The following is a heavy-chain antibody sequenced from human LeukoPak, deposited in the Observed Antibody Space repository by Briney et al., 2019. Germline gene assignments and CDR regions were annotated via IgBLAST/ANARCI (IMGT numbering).Heavy chain of an antibody. V-gene: IGHV3-15*01. J-gene: IGHJ4*02. D-gene: IGHD3-10*01. CDR3: SASGSYKLDY. Sequence: PGGSLRLSCAASGFTFSNAYMTWVRQAPGKGLEWVGRIKRKTDGGTAVYAAPVKGRFTISRDDSKNTLSLQMNSLKTDDTAVYYCSASGSYKLDYWGQGTLVTVSS. CDR2: IKRKTDGGTA. CDR1: GFTFSNAY.